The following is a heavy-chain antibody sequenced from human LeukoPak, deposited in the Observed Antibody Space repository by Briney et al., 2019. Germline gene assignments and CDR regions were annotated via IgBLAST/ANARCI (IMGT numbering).Heavy chain of an antibody. CDR2: IYPDDSDT. CDR3: ARLRGGDILTGKPLDY. D-gene: IGHD3-9*01. J-gene: IGHJ4*02. CDR1: GYSFTSYW. Sequence: GESLKVSCKGSGYSFTSYWIGWVRQMPGKGLEWMGIIYPDDSDTRYSPSFQGQVTISADKSISTAYLQWSSLKASDTAMYYCARLRGGDILTGKPLDYWGQGTLVTVSS. V-gene: IGHV5-51*01.